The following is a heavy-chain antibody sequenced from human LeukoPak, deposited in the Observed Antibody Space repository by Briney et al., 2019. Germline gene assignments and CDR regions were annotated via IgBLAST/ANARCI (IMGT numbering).Heavy chain of an antibody. CDR2: IYHSGST. D-gene: IGHD5-24*01. CDR3: ARVGIRGMATITHFDY. J-gene: IGHJ4*02. V-gene: IGHV4-38-2*02. CDR1: GYSISSGYY. Sequence: SETLSLTCTVSGYSISSGYYWGWIRQPPGKGLEWIGSIYHSGSTYYNPSLKSRATISVDTSKNQFSLKLSSVTAADTAVYYCARVGIRGMATITHFDYWGQGTLVTVSS.